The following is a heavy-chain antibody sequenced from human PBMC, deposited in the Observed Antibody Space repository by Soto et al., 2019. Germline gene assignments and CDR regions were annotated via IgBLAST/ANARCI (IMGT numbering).Heavy chain of an antibody. Sequence: ESGGGLVQPGGSLRLSCAASGFTFSGYSMNWVRQAPGKGLEWVSSISSSSRYIYYADSVKGRFTISRDNAKNALYLQMNSLRAEDTAVYYCASEAAGTSFDYWGQGTLVTVSS. CDR3: ASEAAGTSFDY. V-gene: IGHV3-21*01. J-gene: IGHJ4*02. CDR1: GFTFSGYS. CDR2: ISSSSRYI. D-gene: IGHD4-17*01.